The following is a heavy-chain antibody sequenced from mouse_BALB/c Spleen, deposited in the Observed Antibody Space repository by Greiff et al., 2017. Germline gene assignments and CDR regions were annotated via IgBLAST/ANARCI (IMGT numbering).Heavy chain of an antibody. V-gene: IGHV5-12-1*01. J-gene: IGHJ2*01. Sequence: EVQRVESGGGLVKPGGSLKLSCAASGFAFSSYDMSWVRQTPEKRLEWVAYISSGGGSTYYPDTVKGRFTISRDNAKNTLYLQMSSLKSEDTAMYYCARHIYLDYWGQGTTLTVSS. CDR1: GFAFSSYD. CDR2: ISSGGGST. CDR3: ARHIYLDY.